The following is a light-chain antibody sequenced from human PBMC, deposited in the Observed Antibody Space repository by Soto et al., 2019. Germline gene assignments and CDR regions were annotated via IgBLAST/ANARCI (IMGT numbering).Light chain of an antibody. CDR2: DTS. CDR1: QSISGS. V-gene: IGKV1-33*01. Sequence: DIQMTQSPSSLSASVIDIFTITCRSIQSISGSLNWYQQKPGKAPNLLIYDTSNLETGVPSRFSGSGSGTDFTFTISSLQPEDIATYYCQQYDNLVTFGGGTKVDIK. J-gene: IGKJ4*01. CDR3: QQYDNLVT.